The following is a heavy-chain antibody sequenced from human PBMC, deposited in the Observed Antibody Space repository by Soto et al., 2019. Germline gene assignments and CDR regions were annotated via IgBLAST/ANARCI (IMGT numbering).Heavy chain of an antibody. D-gene: IGHD1-1*01. J-gene: IGHJ4*02. CDR3: ARVQSNWDLDY. Sequence: QVQLVQSGAEVKKPGASVKVSCKTSGYTFTNYGFSWVRQAPGQGLEWMGWISTYSGNTDYTQKLQGRVTMTTDTSTSTAYMELRSLRSDDTAVYYCARVQSNWDLDYWGQGTLVTVSS. CDR1: GYTFTNYG. CDR2: ISTYSGNT. V-gene: IGHV1-18*01.